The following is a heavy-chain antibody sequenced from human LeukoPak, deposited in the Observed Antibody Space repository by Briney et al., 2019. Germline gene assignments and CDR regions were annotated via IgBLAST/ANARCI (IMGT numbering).Heavy chain of an antibody. Sequence: KPSETLSLTCAVSGGSISSTNWWSWVRQPPGKGLEWIGEIYHSGSTNYNPSLKSRVSISVDKSKNQFSLKLSSVTAADTAVYYCASSSISGYALHYWGQGTLVTVSS. CDR1: GGSISSTNW. CDR2: IYHSGST. J-gene: IGHJ4*02. D-gene: IGHD5-12*01. V-gene: IGHV4-4*02. CDR3: ASSSISGYALHY.